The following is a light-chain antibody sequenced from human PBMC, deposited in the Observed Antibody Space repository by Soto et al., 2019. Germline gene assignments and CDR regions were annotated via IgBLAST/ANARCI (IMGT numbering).Light chain of an antibody. J-gene: IGKJ1*01. V-gene: IGKV1-5*03. CDR2: KAS. CDR3: QHYNSYSEA. Sequence: EIQMTQSPSTLSGSVGDRVTITCRASQTIRSWLAWYQQKPGKAPKLLIYKASTLKSGVPSRFSGSGSGTEFTLTISSLQPDDFATYYCQHYNSYSEAFGQGTKVDVK. CDR1: QTIRSW.